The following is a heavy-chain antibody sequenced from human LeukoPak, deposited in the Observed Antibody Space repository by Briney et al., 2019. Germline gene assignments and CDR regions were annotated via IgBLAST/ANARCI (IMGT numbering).Heavy chain of an antibody. CDR2: IGIDSGNT. CDR3: ARDHNYAFDN. CDR1: GFPFIEYS. D-gene: IGHD1-1*01. J-gene: IGHJ4*02. Sequence: GGSLRLSCTASGFPFIEYSMNWVRQAPGKGPEWISYIGIDSGNTKYADSVRGRFTISADKAKNSLYLQMNSLRVEDTAVYYCARDHNYAFDNWGQGTLVSVAS. V-gene: IGHV3-48*01.